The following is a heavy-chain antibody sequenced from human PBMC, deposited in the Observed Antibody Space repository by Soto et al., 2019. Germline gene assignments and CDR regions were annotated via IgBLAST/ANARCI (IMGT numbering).Heavy chain of an antibody. CDR3: AKNQGVELVPLATVDWFDP. CDR1: CFIFENFG. CDR2: ISGSGFKK. Sequence: GGSLRLSCASSCFIFENFGMSWVRQAPGKGLEWISSISGSGFKKYYADSVKGRFTISRDNSKSTVYLELNNLSAEDTAVYHCAKNQGVELVPLATVDWFDPWGQGSVVTVSS. V-gene: IGHV3-23*01. D-gene: IGHD1-26*01. J-gene: IGHJ5*02.